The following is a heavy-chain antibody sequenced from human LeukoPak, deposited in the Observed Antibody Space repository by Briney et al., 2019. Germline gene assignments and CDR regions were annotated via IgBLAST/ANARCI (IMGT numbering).Heavy chain of an antibody. V-gene: IGHV4-39*01. CDR1: GGSISIASYY. Sequence: SETLFLTCTVSGGSISIASYYWGWVRQPRGKGLEWIGSMFNSGSTYHNPSLKSRVTISIDTSKNQFSLKLSSVTAADTAVYYCARHRVFNWNHPIWFDPWGQGTLVTVSS. CDR3: ARHRVFNWNHPIWFDP. CDR2: MFNSGST. D-gene: IGHD1-14*01. J-gene: IGHJ5*02.